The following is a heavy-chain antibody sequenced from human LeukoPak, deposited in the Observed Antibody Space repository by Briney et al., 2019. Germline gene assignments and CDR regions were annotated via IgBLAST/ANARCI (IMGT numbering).Heavy chain of an antibody. V-gene: IGHV4-4*07. CDR2: IDTSGST. Sequence: SETLSLTCTVSGGSISSYQWSWVRQPAGKGLEWIGLIDTSGSTSYNPSLKSRVTISVDESKNDLSLKLTSVTAADTAVYYCARDRRGYYYDSSGYYPGSYYMDVWGRGTTVTVSS. CDR3: ARDRRGYYYDSSGYYPGSYYMDV. D-gene: IGHD3-22*01. J-gene: IGHJ6*03. CDR1: GGSISSYQ.